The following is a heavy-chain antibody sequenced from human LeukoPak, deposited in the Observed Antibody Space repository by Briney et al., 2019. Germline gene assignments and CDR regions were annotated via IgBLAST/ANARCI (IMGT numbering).Heavy chain of an antibody. Sequence: MSGGSLRLSCAASGFTFSDYYMSWVRQAPGKGLEWVSYISSSGSTIYYADSVKGRFTISRDNAKNSLYLQMNSLRAEDTAVYYCARQTSDCSSTSCYLGSNWFDPWGQGTLVTVSS. V-gene: IGHV3-11*01. D-gene: IGHD2-2*01. CDR1: GFTFSDYY. J-gene: IGHJ5*02. CDR3: ARQTSDCSSTSCYLGSNWFDP. CDR2: ISSSGSTI.